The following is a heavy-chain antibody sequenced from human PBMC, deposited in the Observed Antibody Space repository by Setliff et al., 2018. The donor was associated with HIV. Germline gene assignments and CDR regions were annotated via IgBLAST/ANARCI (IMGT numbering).Heavy chain of an antibody. CDR1: GGSFSAYY. J-gene: IGHJ2*01. D-gene: IGHD7-27*01. Sequence: SETLSLTCAVYGGSFSAYYWTWIRQPPGKGLEWIGKIHQSGSTYYNPSLKSRVTISVDTSKNQFSLKLSSVTAADTAVYYCARGSNWGSGFRWYFDLWGRGTLVTVSS. CDR3: ARGSNWGSGFRWYFDL. V-gene: IGHV4-34*01. CDR2: IHQSGST.